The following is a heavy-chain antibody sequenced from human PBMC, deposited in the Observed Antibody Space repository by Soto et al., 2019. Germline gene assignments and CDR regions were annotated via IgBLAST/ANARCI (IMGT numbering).Heavy chain of an antibody. Sequence: PSATLDLTCAVYGGSFSGYYWSWIRQPPGKGLEWIGEINHSGSTNYNPSLKSRVTISVDTSKNQFSLKLSSVTAADTAVYYCARDSLAQLLYYYYYGMDVWGQGTTVTVSS. CDR1: GGSFSGYY. D-gene: IGHD2-2*01. CDR2: INHSGST. V-gene: IGHV4-34*01. CDR3: ARDSLAQLLYYYYYGMDV. J-gene: IGHJ6*02.